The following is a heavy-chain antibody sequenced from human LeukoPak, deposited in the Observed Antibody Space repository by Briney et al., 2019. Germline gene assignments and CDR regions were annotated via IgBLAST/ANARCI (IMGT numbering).Heavy chain of an antibody. V-gene: IGHV4-34*01. CDR2: INHSGST. CDR3: ARGPYCSGGSCYSWVDY. CDR1: GGSFSGYY. D-gene: IGHD2-15*01. Sequence: PSETLSLTCAVYGGSFSGYYWSWIRQPPGKGLEWIGEINHSGSTNYNPSLKSRVTISVDTSKNQFSLKLSPVTAADTAVYYCARGPYCSGGSCYSWVDYWGQGTLVTVSS. J-gene: IGHJ4*02.